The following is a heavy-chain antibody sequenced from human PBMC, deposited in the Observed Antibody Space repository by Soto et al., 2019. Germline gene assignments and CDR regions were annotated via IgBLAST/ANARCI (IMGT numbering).Heavy chain of an antibody. CDR3: VGRITMVRGVIGYFDY. CDR2: IYPGDSDT. V-gene: IGHV5-51*01. D-gene: IGHD3-10*01. J-gene: IGHJ4*02. Sequence: PGESLTISCTCSGYSFTRYWIGWVRQMPGKGLEWMGIIYPGDSDTRYSPSFQGQVTISADKSISTAYLQWSSLKASDTAMYYCVGRITMVRGVIGYFDYWGQGTLVTVSS. CDR1: GYSFTRYW.